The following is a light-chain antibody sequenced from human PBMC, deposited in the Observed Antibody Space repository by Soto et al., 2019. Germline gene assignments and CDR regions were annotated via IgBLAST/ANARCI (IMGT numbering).Light chain of an antibody. CDR2: DAS. V-gene: IGKV3-11*01. CDR1: QSVSSS. CDR3: QQRSNWPSYT. Sequence: EIILTQSPASLSLSPGERATLSCRASQSVSSSLDWFQQKPGQAPRLLIYDASNRAPGIPARFSGSGPGTDFTLTISSLEPEDFALYYCQQRSNWPSYTFGQGTKLEI. J-gene: IGKJ2*01.